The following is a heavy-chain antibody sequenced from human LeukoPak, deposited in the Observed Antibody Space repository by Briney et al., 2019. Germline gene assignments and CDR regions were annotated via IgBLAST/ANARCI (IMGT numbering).Heavy chain of an antibody. D-gene: IGHD3-9*01. V-gene: IGHV4-39*07. CDR3: ARDQYLALRGSTAYYYYYYIDV. Sequence: SETLSLTCSISDDSINNDRYFWAWIRQPPGKGLEWIASINYSGRTYYNPSLNSRLIISVDTAKRQFSLKLTSVTAADTAVYYCARDQYLALRGSTAYYYYYYIDVWGKGTTVTISS. J-gene: IGHJ6*03. CDR1: DDSINNDRYF. CDR2: INYSGRT.